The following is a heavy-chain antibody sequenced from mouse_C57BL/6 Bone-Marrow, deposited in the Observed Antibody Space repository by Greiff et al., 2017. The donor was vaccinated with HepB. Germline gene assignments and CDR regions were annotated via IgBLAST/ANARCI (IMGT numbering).Heavy chain of an antibody. Sequence: VKLQQSGAELARPGASVKLSCKASGYTFTSYGISWVKQRTGQGLEWIGEIYPRSGNTYYNEKFKGKATLTADKSSSTAYMELRSLTSEDSAVYFCAWGYGRPFAYWGQGTLVTVSA. D-gene: IGHD2-2*01. CDR1: GYTFTSYG. CDR3: AWGYGRPFAY. CDR2: IYPRSGNT. V-gene: IGHV1-81*01. J-gene: IGHJ3*01.